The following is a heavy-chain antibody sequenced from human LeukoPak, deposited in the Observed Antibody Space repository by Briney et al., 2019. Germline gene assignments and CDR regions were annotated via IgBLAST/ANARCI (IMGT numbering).Heavy chain of an antibody. CDR1: GGSFSGYY. CDR2: INHSGST. J-gene: IGHJ6*03. D-gene: IGHD2-8*01. Sequence: SETLSLTCAVYGGSFSGYYWSWIRQPPGKGLEWIGEINHSGSTNYNPSLKSRVTISVDTSKSQFSLKLSSVTAADTAVYYCARARVYASTPVYYYYYYMDVWGKGTTVTVSS. V-gene: IGHV4-34*01. CDR3: ARARVYASTPVYYYYYYMDV.